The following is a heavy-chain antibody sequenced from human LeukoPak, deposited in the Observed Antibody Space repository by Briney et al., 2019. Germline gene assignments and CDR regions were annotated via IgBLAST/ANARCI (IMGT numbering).Heavy chain of an antibody. D-gene: IGHD3-10*01. J-gene: IGHJ4*02. CDR2: INPNTGGP. CDR1: GYTFCGYY. V-gene: IGHV1-2*02. CDR3: ARDYFGSGSYFDY. Sequence: GASVNVSCKSSGYTFCGYYLHWVRQAPGQGLEWMGWINPNTGGPKYAQKFQGRVTMTGDTSISTAYMEVNSLRSDDTAVYYCARDYFGSGSYFDYWGQGTLVTVSS.